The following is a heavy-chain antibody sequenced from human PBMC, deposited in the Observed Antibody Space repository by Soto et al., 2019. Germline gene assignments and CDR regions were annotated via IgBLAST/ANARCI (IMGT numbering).Heavy chain of an antibody. CDR2: IYYSGST. V-gene: IGHV4-39*01. CDR3: ARPIQRVGIAVAGNWFDP. D-gene: IGHD6-19*01. J-gene: IGHJ5*02. CDR1: GGSISSSSYY. Sequence: SETLSLTCTVSGGSISSSSYYWGWIRQPPGKGLEWIGSIYYSGSTYYNPSLKSRVTISVDTSKNQFSLKLSSVTAADTAVYYCARPIQRVGIAVAGNWFDPWGQGTLVTVSS.